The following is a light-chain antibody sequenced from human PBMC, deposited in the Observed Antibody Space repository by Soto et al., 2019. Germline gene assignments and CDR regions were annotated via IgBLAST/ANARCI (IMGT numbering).Light chain of an antibody. CDR3: QQLNSYLIT. J-gene: IGKJ5*01. Sequence: DIQLTQSPSFLSASVGDRVTITCRASQGISSYLAWYQQKPGKAPKLLIYAASTLQSGVPSRFSGSGSGTEFTRTISSLQPEDFATYYCQQLNSYLITFGQGTRLEIK. CDR1: QGISSY. CDR2: AAS. V-gene: IGKV1-9*01.